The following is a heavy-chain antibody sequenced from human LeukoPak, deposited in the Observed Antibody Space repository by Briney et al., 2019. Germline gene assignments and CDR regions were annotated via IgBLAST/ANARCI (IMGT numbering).Heavy chain of an antibody. CDR1: GYTFTSYG. J-gene: IGHJ5*02. Sequence: PLASVKVSCKASGYTFTSYGISWVRQAPGQGLEWMGWINPISGGTNYAQKFQGRVTMTRDTSISTAYMELSRLRSDDTAVYYCARDPEPDISGWFGPWGQGTLVTVSS. D-gene: IGHD3-9*01. CDR3: ARDPEPDISGWFGP. V-gene: IGHV1-2*02. CDR2: INPISGGT.